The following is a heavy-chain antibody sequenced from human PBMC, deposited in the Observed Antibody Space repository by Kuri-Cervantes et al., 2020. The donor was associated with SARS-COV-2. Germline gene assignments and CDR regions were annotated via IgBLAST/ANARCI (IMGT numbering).Heavy chain of an antibody. J-gene: IGHJ4*02. V-gene: IGHV4-30-2*05. Sequence: SETLSLTCAVSGGSISSGGYSWSWIRQPPGKGLEWIGYIYYSGSTYYNPSLKSRVTISVDTSKNQFSLKLSSVTAADTAVYYCARWYYYDSSGSELAYFDYWGQGTLVTVSS. CDR2: IYYSGST. CDR1: GGSISSGGYS. CDR3: ARWYYYDSSGSELAYFDY. D-gene: IGHD3-22*01.